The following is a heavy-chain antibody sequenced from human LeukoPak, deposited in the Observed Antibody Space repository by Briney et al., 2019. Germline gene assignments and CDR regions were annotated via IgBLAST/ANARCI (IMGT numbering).Heavy chain of an antibody. J-gene: IGHJ4*02. V-gene: IGHV4-39*01. CDR3: ARQVTTTRGYLDS. CDR2: ICYTGIG. CDR1: GGSDSNSDYF. Sequence: SETLTLXCNVSGGSDSNSDYFWPWIRQPPERGRGWVGSICYTGIGYSNQSRQSRVTLPVDTSKNHFPLGLTSVTAADTAVYYWARQVTTTRGYLDSWGQGALVTVSS. D-gene: IGHD4-11*01.